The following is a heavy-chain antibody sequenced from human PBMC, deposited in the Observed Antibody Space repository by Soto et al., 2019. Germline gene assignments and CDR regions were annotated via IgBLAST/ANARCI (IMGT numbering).Heavy chain of an antibody. CDR2: IKSKTNGGTT. J-gene: IGHJ4*02. CDR3: TTVFSLYDTSAYFQDY. V-gene: IGHV3-15*07. D-gene: IGHD3-22*01. CDR1: GFTFSNAW. Sequence: VHLVESGGGLVKPGGSLRLSCAASGFTFSNAWMNWVRQAPGKGLEWVGRIKSKTNGGTTDYVAPVKGRFTISRDDSETTLYLQMNSLKTEDTAEYYCTTVFSLYDTSAYFQDYWGQGTLVTVSA.